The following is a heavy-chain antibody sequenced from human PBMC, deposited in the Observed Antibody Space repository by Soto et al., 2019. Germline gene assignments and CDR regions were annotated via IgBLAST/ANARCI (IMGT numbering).Heavy chain of an antibody. V-gene: IGHV3-23*01. D-gene: IGHD6-13*01. CDR3: ANSAYSSSWRDS. J-gene: IGHJ4*02. Sequence: EVQLLESGGDLVQPGGSLRLSCAASGFTFSNYAMTWVRQAPGKGLEWVSVITASGASTYYAGSVKGRFTISRDNSKNTLYLHINSLRTEDTAVYYCANSAYSSSWRDSWGQGTLVTVSS. CDR1: GFTFSNYA. CDR2: ITASGAST.